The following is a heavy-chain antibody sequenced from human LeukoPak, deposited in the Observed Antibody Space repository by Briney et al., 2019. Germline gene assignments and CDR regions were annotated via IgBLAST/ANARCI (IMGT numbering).Heavy chain of an antibody. D-gene: IGHD2-15*01. J-gene: IGHJ3*02. V-gene: IGHV3-7*01. Sequence: GSLRLSCAASGFTFSNAWMSWVRPAPGKGLEWVANIKQDGSEKYYVDSVKGRFTISRDNTKNSLYLQMNSLRAEDTAVYYCAREGRGGAFDIWGQGTMVTVSS. CDR3: AREGRGGAFDI. CDR1: GFTFSNAW. CDR2: IKQDGSEK.